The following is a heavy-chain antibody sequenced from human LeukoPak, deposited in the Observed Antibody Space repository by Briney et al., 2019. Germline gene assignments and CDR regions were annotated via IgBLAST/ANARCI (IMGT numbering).Heavy chain of an antibody. Sequence: PSETLSLTCAVYGGSFSGYYWSWIRQPPGKGLEWIGEINHSGSTNYNPSLKSRVTISVDTSKNQFSLKLSSVTAADTAVYYCARAGVLGWGYWGQGTLVTVSS. J-gene: IGHJ4*02. CDR2: INHSGST. CDR3: ARAGVLGWGY. CDR1: GGSFSGYY. V-gene: IGHV4-34*01. D-gene: IGHD1-26*01.